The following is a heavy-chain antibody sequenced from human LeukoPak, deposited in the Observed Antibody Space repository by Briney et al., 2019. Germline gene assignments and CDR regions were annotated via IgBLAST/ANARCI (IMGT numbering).Heavy chain of an antibody. J-gene: IGHJ5*02. CDR2: IYTSGTT. Sequence: SETLSLTCTVSGGSISSDYWSWIRQPAGKGLEWIGRIYTSGTTNYHPSLKSRVTLSVDASKNQFSLKLTSVTAADTAVYYCARGTTSRRGFDPWGQGTLVTVSS. V-gene: IGHV4-4*07. D-gene: IGHD2-2*01. CDR1: GGSISSDY. CDR3: ARGTTSRRGFDP.